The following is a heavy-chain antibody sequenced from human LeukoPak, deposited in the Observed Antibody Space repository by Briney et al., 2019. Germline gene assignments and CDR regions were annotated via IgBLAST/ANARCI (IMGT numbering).Heavy chain of an antibody. J-gene: IGHJ5*02. D-gene: IGHD4-17*01. CDR2: ISGSGGST. V-gene: IGHV3-23*01. Sequence: GGSLSLSCAASGFTFSSYAMSWVRQAPGKGLEWVSAISGSGGSTYYADSVKGRFTISRDNSKNTLYLQMNSLRAEDTAVYYCAKDYSYGYGDYVTWFDPWGQGTLVTVSS. CDR3: AKDYSYGYGDYVTWFDP. CDR1: GFTFSSYA.